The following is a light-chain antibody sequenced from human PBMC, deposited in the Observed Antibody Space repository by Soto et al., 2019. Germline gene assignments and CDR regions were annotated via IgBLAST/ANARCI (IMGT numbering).Light chain of an antibody. Sequence: EIVLTQSPATLSLSPGERATLSCRASQSVSSYLAWYQQKPGQAPRLLIYDASNRATGIPARFSGSGSGTDFTLTISSLEPEDFEVYYCQQRRSWPRALAQGTKVDIK. CDR3: QQRRSWPRA. V-gene: IGKV3-11*01. J-gene: IGKJ1*01. CDR2: DAS. CDR1: QSVSSY.